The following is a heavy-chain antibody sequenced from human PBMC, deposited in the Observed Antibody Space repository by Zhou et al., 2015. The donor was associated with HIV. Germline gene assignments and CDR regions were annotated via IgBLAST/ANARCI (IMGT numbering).Heavy chain of an antibody. V-gene: IGHV1-69*02. D-gene: IGHD6-19*01. CDR3: ARGPNPVILAVAGTEYFQH. CDR2: IIPILGIA. Sequence: QVQLVQSGAEVKKPGSSVKVSCKASGGTFSSYTISWVRQAPGQGLEWMGRIIPILGIANYAQKFQGRVTITADKSTSTAYMELSSLRSEDTAVYYCARGPNPVILAVAGTEYFQHWGQGTLVTVSS. CDR1: GGTFSSYT. J-gene: IGHJ1*01.